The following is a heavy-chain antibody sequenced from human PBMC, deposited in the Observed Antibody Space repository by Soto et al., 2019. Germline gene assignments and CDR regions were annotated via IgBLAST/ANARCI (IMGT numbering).Heavy chain of an antibody. CDR2: ISSSSSYI. V-gene: IGHV3-21*01. CDR1: GFTFSSYS. D-gene: IGHD1-26*01. CDR3: ARSGLGYYAKGTFDY. Sequence: GGSLRLSCAASGFTFSSYSMNWVRQAPGKGLEWVSSISSSSSYIYYADSVKGRFTISRDNAKNSLYLQMNSLRAEDTAVYYCARSGLGYYAKGTFDYWGQGTLVTVSS. J-gene: IGHJ4*02.